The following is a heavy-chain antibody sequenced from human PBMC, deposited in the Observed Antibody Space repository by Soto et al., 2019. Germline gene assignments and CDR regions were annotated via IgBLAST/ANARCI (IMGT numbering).Heavy chain of an antibody. CDR3: ARVLDSYYYDSSGYYVDY. CDR1: GGSVSSGSYY. D-gene: IGHD3-22*01. V-gene: IGHV4-61*01. Sequence: PSETLSLTCTVSGGSVSSGSYYWSWIRQPPGKGLEWIGYIYYSGSTNYNPSLKSRVTISVDTSKNHFSLKLSSVTAADTAVYYCARVLDSYYYDSSGYYVDYWGQGTLVTVSS. CDR2: IYYSGST. J-gene: IGHJ4*02.